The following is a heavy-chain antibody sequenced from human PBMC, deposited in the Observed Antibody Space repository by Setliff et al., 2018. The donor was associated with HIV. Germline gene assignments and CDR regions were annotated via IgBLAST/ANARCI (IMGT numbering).Heavy chain of an antibody. D-gene: IGHD3-10*01. CDR1: GFIVSSNY. Sequence: SCAASGFIVSSNYMNWVRQAPGKGLEWVSVIYSGGSIYYTYSVKGRFTISRDNSKNTLYLQMNSLRAEDTAVYYCARGSRYFDYWGQGTLVTVSS. J-gene: IGHJ4*02. V-gene: IGHV3-53*01. CDR3: ARGSRYFDY. CDR2: IYSGGSI.